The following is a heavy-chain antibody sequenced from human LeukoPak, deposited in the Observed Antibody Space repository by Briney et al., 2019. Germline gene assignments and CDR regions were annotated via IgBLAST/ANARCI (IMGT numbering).Heavy chain of an antibody. Sequence: GGSLRLSCAASGFTFSSYWMHWVRQVPGKGLVWVSRIRSDGSSTSYADSVKGRSTISRDNAKNTLYLQMSSLRVDDTAVYYCAKDDYNRHWGQGTLVTVSS. CDR2: IRSDGSST. D-gene: IGHD5-24*01. CDR1: GFTFSSYW. V-gene: IGHV3-74*01. J-gene: IGHJ4*02. CDR3: AKDDYNRH.